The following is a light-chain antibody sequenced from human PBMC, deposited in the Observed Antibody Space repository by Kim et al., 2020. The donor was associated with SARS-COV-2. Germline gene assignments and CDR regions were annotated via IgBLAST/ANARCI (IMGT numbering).Light chain of an antibody. J-gene: IGKJ1*01. CDR3: QQYDTSRT. CDR1: QNIRSTC. Sequence: EIVLTQSPGTLSLSLGERATLSCRASQNIRSTCLAWYQQKPGQAPRLLIYGTSTRATGTPDRFSGSGSETDFTLTISRLEPEDFAVYFCQQYDTSRTFGQGTKVEIK. V-gene: IGKV3-20*01. CDR2: GTS.